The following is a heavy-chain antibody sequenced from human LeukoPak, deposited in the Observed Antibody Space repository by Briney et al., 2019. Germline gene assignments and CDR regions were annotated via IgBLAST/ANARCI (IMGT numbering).Heavy chain of an antibody. CDR1: GGSFSGYY. Sequence: SETLSLTCAVYGGSFSGYYWSWIRQHPGKGLEWIGEINHSGSTNYNPSLKSRVTISVDTSKNQFSLKLSSVTAADTAVYYCALGGNSVLDYWGQGTLVTVSS. J-gene: IGHJ4*02. CDR2: INHSGST. V-gene: IGHV4-34*01. D-gene: IGHD4-23*01. CDR3: ALGGNSVLDY.